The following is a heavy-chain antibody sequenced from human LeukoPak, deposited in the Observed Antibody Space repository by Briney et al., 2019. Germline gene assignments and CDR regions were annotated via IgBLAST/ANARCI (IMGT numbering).Heavy chain of an antibody. CDR2: IYTSGST. Sequence: PSETLSLTCTVSGGSISSYYWSWIRQPPGKGLEWIGYIYTSGSTNYNPSLKSRVTISVDTSKNLFSLKLSSVTAADTAVYDCARRTGRDGYNSYFDYWGQGTLVTVSS. D-gene: IGHD5-24*01. CDR1: GGSISSYY. J-gene: IGHJ4*02. CDR3: ARRTGRDGYNSYFDY. V-gene: IGHV4-4*09.